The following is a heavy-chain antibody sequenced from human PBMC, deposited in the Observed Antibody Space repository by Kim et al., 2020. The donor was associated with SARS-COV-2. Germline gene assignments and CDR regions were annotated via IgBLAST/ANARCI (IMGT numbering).Heavy chain of an antibody. Sequence: PSLKSRVTISVDTSKNQFSLKLSSVTAADTAVYYCARKGYCSGGSCYLDYWGQGTLVTVSS. D-gene: IGHD2-15*01. CDR3: ARKGYCSGGSCYLDY. J-gene: IGHJ4*02. V-gene: IGHV4-39*01.